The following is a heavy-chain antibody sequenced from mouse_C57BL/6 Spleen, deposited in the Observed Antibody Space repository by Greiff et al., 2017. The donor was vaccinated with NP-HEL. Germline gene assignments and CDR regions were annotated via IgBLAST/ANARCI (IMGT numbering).Heavy chain of an antibody. CDR3: ARDQGYYGSKGAMDY. J-gene: IGHJ4*01. CDR2: ISYSGST. D-gene: IGHD1-1*01. Sequence: EVKLQQSGPGMVKPSQSLSLTCTVTGYSITSGYDWHWIRHFPGNKLEWMGYISYSGSTNYNPSLKSRISITHDTSKNHFFLKLNSVTTEDTATYYCARDQGYYGSKGAMDYWGQGTSVTVSS. V-gene: IGHV3-1*01. CDR1: GYSITSGYD.